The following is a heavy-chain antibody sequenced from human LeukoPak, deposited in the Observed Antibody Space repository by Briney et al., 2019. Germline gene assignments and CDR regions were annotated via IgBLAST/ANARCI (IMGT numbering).Heavy chain of an antibody. J-gene: IGHJ3*02. V-gene: IGHV3-23*01. Sequence: GGSLRLSCAASGFTFTSYAMSWVRQAPGKGLQWVSTTSKIGGSTFYADSVKGRFTISRDNSKNIVFLEMSSLRAEDTAVYYCAKDFPLTGFIADAFDMWGQGALVTVSS. D-gene: IGHD3-9*01. CDR3: AKDFPLTGFIADAFDM. CDR1: GFTFTSYA. CDR2: TSKIGGST.